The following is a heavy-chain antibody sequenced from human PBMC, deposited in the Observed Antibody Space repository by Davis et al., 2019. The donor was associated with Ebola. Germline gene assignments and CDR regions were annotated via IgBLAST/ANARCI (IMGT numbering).Heavy chain of an antibody. CDR3: ARGTVTIFGLDY. CDR1: GGSISSYY. D-gene: IGHD3-3*01. CDR2: LYYSGST. Sequence: GSLRLSCTVSGGSISSYYWSWIRQPPGKGLEWIGYLYYSGSTNYNPSLKSRVTISVDTSKNQFSLKLSSVTAADTAVYYCARGTVTIFGLDYWGQGTLVTVSS. V-gene: IGHV4-59*12. J-gene: IGHJ4*02.